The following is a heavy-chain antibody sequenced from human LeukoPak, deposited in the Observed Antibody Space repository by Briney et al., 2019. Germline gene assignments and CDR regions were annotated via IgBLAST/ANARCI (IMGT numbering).Heavy chain of an antibody. V-gene: IGHV3-48*03. CDR1: GFTFSSYE. Sequence: GGSLRLSCAASGFTFSSYEMNWVRQAPGKGLEWVSYISSSGSATYADSVKGRFTISRDSAKTSLYLQMNSLRAEDTAVYYCARVVREYNSNWFHYFDYWGQGTLITVSS. CDR3: ARVVREYNSNWFHYFDY. CDR2: ISSSGSA. J-gene: IGHJ4*02. D-gene: IGHD6-13*01.